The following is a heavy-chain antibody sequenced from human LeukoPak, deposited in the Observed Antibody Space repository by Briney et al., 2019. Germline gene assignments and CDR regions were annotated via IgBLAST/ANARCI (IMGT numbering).Heavy chain of an antibody. CDR1: GFTFSSYW. J-gene: IGHJ4*02. CDR3: ARGAVFGGPYYFDY. V-gene: IGHV3-7*01. Sequence: PGGSLRLSCAASGFTFSSYWMSWVRQAPGKGLEWVANIKQDGSEKYYVDSVKGRFTISRDNAKNSLYLQMNSLRAEDTAVDYCARGAVFGGPYYFDYWGQGTLVTVSS. D-gene: IGHD3-10*02. CDR2: IKQDGSEK.